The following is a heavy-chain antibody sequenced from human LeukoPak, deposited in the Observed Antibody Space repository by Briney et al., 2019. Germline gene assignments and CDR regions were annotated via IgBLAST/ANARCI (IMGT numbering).Heavy chain of an antibody. CDR1: GYTFTGYY. D-gene: IGHD4-17*01. CDR3: ARRGDYGDSLSYYTMDV. CDR2: INPNSGGT. Sequence: ASVKVSCKASGYTFTGYYMHWVRQAPGQGLEWMGWINPNSGGTNYAQKFQGRVTMTRDTSTSTVYMELSSLRSDDTAVYYCARRGDYGDSLSYYTMDVWGQGTTVTVSS. V-gene: IGHV1-2*02. J-gene: IGHJ6*03.